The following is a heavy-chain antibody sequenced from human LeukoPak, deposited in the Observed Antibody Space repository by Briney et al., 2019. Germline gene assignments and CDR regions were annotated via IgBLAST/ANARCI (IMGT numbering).Heavy chain of an antibody. CDR2: IYYSGST. D-gene: IGHD2-15*01. CDR3: ASIVVVAAYFDY. J-gene: IGHJ4*02. CDR1: GGSISSGDYY. Sequence: SETLSLTCTVSGGSISSGDYYWSWIRQPPGKGLEWIGYIYYSGSTYYNPSLKSRVTISVDTSKNQFSLKLSSVTAADTAVYYCASIVVVAAYFDYWGQGTLVTVSS. V-gene: IGHV4-30-4*01.